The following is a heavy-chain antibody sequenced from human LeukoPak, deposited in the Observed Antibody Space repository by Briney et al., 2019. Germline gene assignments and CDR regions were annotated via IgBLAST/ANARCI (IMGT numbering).Heavy chain of an antibody. V-gene: IGHV3-21*01. CDR3: ARDGTDYYDSSGYYLVQYYYYYYGMDV. D-gene: IGHD3-22*01. J-gene: IGHJ6*02. Sequence: GRSLRLSCAASGFTFSSYSMNWVRQAPGKGLEWVSSISSSSSYIYYADSVKGRFTISRDNAKNSLYLQMNSLRAEDTAVYYCARDGTDYYDSSGYYLVQYYYYYYGMDVWGQGTTVTVSS. CDR1: GFTFSSYS. CDR2: ISSSSSYI.